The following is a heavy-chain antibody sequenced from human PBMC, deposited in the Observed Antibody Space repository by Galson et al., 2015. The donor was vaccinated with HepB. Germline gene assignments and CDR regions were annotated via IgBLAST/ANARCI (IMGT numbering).Heavy chain of an antibody. J-gene: IGHJ5*02. Sequence: SETLSLTCTVSGGSISSYYWSWIRQPAGKGLEWIGRIYTSGSTNYNPSLKSRVTISVDTSKNQFALKLSSVTAADTAVYYCAKCSSSFYIDPWGQGTLVTVSS. CDR3: AKCSSSFYIDP. V-gene: IGHV4-4*07. CDR1: GGSISSYY. D-gene: IGHD6-13*01. CDR2: IYTSGST.